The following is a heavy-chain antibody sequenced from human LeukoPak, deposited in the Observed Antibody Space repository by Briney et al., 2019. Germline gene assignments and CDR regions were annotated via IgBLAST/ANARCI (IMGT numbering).Heavy chain of an antibody. D-gene: IGHD3/OR15-3a*01. Sequence: ASVKASCKASGYTFTGYYMHWVRQAPGQGLEWMGRINPNSGGTNYAQKFQGRVTMTRDTSISTAYMELSRLRSDDTAVYYCAREPVDWYYYYYGMDVWGQGTTVTVSS. CDR1: GYTFTGYY. J-gene: IGHJ6*02. CDR2: INPNSGGT. CDR3: AREPVDWYYYYYGMDV. V-gene: IGHV1-2*06.